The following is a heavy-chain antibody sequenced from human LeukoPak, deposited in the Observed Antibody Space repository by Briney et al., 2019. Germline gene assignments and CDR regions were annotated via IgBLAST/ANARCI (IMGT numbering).Heavy chain of an antibody. CDR2: ISGSGGST. V-gene: IGHV3-23*01. Sequence: GGSLRLSCAASGFTFSSYAMSWVRQAPGKGLEWVSAISGSGGSTYYADSVKGRLTISKDNSKNTLYLQMNSLRAEDTAVYYCAKARYGDYVAPVGGPFDYWGQGTLVTVSS. J-gene: IGHJ4*02. CDR1: GFTFSSYA. CDR3: AKARYGDYVAPVGGPFDY. D-gene: IGHD4-17*01.